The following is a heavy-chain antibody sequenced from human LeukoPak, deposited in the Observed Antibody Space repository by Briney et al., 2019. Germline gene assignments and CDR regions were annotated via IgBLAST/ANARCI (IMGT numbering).Heavy chain of an antibody. J-gene: IGHJ4*02. Sequence: GESLKISCQGSGYSFSTYWIAWVRQMPGKGLEWMGIIYPGDSDTRYSPSFQGQVTISADKSINTAYLQWSSLKASDAAIYYCAGRLWVGETFDYWGQGTLVTVSS. CDR2: IYPGDSDT. CDR1: GYSFSTYW. D-gene: IGHD3-10*01. CDR3: AGRLWVGETFDY. V-gene: IGHV5-51*01.